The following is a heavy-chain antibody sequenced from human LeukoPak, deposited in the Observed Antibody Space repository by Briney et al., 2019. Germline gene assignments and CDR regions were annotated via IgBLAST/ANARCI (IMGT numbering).Heavy chain of an antibody. J-gene: IGHJ4*02. Sequence: PGGSLRLSCAASGFILSSYTIHWVRQAPGKGLEWVADVSYDGVSIYYADSVKGRFTISRDSSKNTVYLQMIRLRPEDTALYYCARGSRPENGYDCFFDHWGQGTLVTVSS. CDR2: VSYDGVSI. V-gene: IGHV3-30*04. CDR3: ARGSRPENGYDCFFDH. D-gene: IGHD5-12*01. CDR1: GFILSSYT.